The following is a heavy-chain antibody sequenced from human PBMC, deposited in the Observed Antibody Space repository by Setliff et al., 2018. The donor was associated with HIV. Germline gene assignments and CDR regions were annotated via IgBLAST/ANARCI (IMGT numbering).Heavy chain of an antibody. V-gene: IGHV4-4*07. CDR3: AMQGSSYFEY. CDR2: IYISGST. J-gene: IGHJ4*02. Sequence: LSLTCTVSGDSISSYYWTWIRHPAGQGLEWIERIYISGSTKYNPSIKSRVTMSVDTSKNQFSLRLSSVTAADTAMYYCAMQGSSYFEYWGRGILVTVSS. CDR1: GDSISSYY. D-gene: IGHD6-6*01.